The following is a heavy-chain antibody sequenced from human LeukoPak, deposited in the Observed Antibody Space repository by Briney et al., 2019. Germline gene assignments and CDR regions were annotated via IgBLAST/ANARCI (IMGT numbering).Heavy chain of an antibody. Sequence: GGSLRLSCAASGFTFSSYAMHWVRQAPGKGLEWVAVISYDGSNKYYADSVKGRFTISRDNSKNTLHLQMNSLRAEDTAVYYCAKEPPIWELLLDYWGQGTLVTVSS. J-gene: IGHJ4*02. CDR2: ISYDGSNK. CDR1: GFTFSSYA. CDR3: AKEPPIWELLLDY. D-gene: IGHD1-26*01. V-gene: IGHV3-30-3*02.